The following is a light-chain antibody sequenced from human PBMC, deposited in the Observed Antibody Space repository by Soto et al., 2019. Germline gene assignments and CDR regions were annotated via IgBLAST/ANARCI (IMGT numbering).Light chain of an antibody. CDR2: LGS. Sequence: DLVMTQSPLSLPVTPGEPASISCRSSQSLLYSNGYNYLDWYLQKPGQSPQLLIYLGSNRASGVPDRFSGSGSGTDFTLIISTVEAEDVGVYYCMQALQTPRTFGQGTKVEIK. J-gene: IGKJ1*01. V-gene: IGKV2-28*01. CDR1: QSLLYSNGYNY. CDR3: MQALQTPRT.